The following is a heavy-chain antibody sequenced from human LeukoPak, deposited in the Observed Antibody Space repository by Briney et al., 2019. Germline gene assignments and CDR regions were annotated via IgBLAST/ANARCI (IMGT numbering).Heavy chain of an antibody. CDR3: ARVAGGYSSSWFDY. V-gene: IGHV4-61*02. Sequence: PSQTLSLTCTVSGDSITSGSYYWSWIRQPAGKGLEWIGRIYTGGSTNYNPSLKSRVTISIDTSKNQFSLKLSSVTAADTAVYYCARVAGGYSSSWFDYWGQGTLVTVSS. CDR2: IYTGGST. J-gene: IGHJ4*02. CDR1: GDSITSGSYY. D-gene: IGHD6-13*01.